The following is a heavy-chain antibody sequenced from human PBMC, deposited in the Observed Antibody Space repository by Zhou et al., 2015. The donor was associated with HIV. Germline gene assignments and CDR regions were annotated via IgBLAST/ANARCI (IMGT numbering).Heavy chain of an antibody. CDR3: AKDRTRLDAFDI. CDR1: GFIFTDYA. CDR2: ISGNGFGT. V-gene: IGHV3-23*01. D-gene: IGHD3/OR15-3a*01. J-gene: IGHJ3*02. Sequence: EVQLLESGGGSLQPGESLTLSCTASGFIFTDYAIMWVRQAPGKGLEWLSTISGNGFGTYYADSVKGRFTISRDNSKNTVFLHVNTLRADDTAVYYCAKDRTRLDAFDIWGQGTMVTVSS.